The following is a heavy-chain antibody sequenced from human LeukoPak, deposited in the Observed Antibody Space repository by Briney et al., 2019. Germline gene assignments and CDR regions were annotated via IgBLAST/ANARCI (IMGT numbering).Heavy chain of an antibody. D-gene: IGHD4-17*01. CDR3: AREGPQTTVPEGLDV. Sequence: SAYPCETYKISGGSVSKYYRCRLRPPPWKGLEWIGDIYFSGTTNINPSLKSRVTISVDMYKNQFSLKLSSVTAADTAVYYCAREGPQTTVPEGLDVWGQGTPATVSS. CDR2: IYFSGTT. J-gene: IGHJ6*02. V-gene: IGHV4-59*02. CDR1: GGSVSKYY.